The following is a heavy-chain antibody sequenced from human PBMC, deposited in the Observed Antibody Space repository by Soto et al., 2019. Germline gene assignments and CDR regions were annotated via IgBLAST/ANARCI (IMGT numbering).Heavy chain of an antibody. CDR2: ISGSGGST. J-gene: IGHJ4*02. Sequence: GGSLRLSCAASGFTFSSYAMSWVRQAPGKGLERVSAISGSGGSTYYADSVKGRFTISRDNSKNTLCLQMNSLRAEDTAVYYCAKFPIVATIFSGAYWGQGTLVTVSS. V-gene: IGHV3-23*01. CDR1: GFTFSSYA. D-gene: IGHD5-12*01. CDR3: AKFPIVATIFSGAY.